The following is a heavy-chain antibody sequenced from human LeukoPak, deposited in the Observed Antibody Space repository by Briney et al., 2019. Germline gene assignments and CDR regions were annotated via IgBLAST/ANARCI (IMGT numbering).Heavy chain of an antibody. CDR2: MNPNSGNT. V-gene: IGHV1-8*03. D-gene: IGHD2-2*01. Sequence: ASVKVSCKASGYTFTSYDINWVRQATGQGLEWMGWMNPNSGNTGYAQKFQGRVTITRNTSISTAYMELSSLRPEDTAVYYCARGPYWPNIVVVPENYYMDVWGKGTTVTVSS. J-gene: IGHJ6*03. CDR3: ARGPYWPNIVVVPENYYMDV. CDR1: GYTFTSYD.